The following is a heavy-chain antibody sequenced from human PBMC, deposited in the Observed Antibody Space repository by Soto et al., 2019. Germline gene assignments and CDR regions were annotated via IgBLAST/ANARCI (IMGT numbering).Heavy chain of an antibody. J-gene: IGHJ3*01. V-gene: IGHV1-69*01. CDR3: ARGGKAEAGIRVGYDAFDF. Sequence: RSVYHYPEQGLEWMGGIIPIFGTANYAQKFQGRVTITADESTSTAYMELSSLRSEDTAVYYCARGGKAEAGIRVGYDAFDFLRQGTIDIVTS. D-gene: IGHD6-19*01. CDR2: IIPIFGTA.